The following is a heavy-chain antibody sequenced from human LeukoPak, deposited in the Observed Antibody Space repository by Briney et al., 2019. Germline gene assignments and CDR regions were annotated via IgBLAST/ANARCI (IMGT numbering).Heavy chain of an antibody. J-gene: IGHJ6*02. CDR3: ARQTYYDISYGMDV. V-gene: IGHV4-59*08. D-gene: IGHD3-9*01. Sequence: PSETLSLTCTVSGGSISSYYWSWIRQPPGKGLEWIGYIYYSGSTNYNPSLKSRVTISVDTSKNQFSLKLSSVTAADTAVYYCARQTYYDISYGMDVWGQGTTVTVSS. CDR2: IYYSGST. CDR1: GGSISSYY.